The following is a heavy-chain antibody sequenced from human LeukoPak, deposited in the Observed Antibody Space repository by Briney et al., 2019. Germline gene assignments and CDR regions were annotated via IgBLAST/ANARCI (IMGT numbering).Heavy chain of an antibody. D-gene: IGHD2-21*01. Sequence: GGSLRLCCAASGFTFNRRGMHWVRQAPGKGLERVAFIRYDGGETFYADFVKGRFTISRDNSKNTLSLQLNTLRPEDTALYYCAKDGDDCIDYWGPGTLVTVSS. J-gene: IGHJ4*02. V-gene: IGHV3-30*02. CDR1: GFTFNRRG. CDR3: AKDGDDCIDY. CDR2: IRYDGGET.